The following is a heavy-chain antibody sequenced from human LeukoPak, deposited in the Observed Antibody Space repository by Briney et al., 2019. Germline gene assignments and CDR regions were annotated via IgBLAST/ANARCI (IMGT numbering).Heavy chain of an antibody. CDR2: ISAYNGNT. CDR3: ARGPVNSGSRYYYYGMDV. CDR1: GGTFSSYA. Sequence: ASVKVSCKASGGTFSSYAISWVRQAPGQGLEWMGWISAYNGNTNYAQKLQGRVTMTTDTSTSTAYMELRSLRSDDTAVYYCARGPVNSGSRYYYYGMDVWGQGTTVTVSS. J-gene: IGHJ6*02. V-gene: IGHV1-18*01. D-gene: IGHD3-22*01.